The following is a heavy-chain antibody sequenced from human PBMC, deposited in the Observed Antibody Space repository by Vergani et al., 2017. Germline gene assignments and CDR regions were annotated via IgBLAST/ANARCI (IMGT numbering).Heavy chain of an antibody. J-gene: IGHJ4*02. CDR1: GFTFSSYG. CDR3: AKDRYYDSSGLDY. D-gene: IGHD3-22*01. CDR2: IRYDGSNK. V-gene: IGHV3-30*02. Sequence: QVQLVESGGGVVQPGGSLRLSCAASGFTFSSYGMHWVRQAPGKGLEGVAFIRYDGSNKYYADSVKGRFTISRDNSKNTLYLQMNSLRAEDTAVYYCAKDRYYDSSGLDYWGQGTLVTVSS.